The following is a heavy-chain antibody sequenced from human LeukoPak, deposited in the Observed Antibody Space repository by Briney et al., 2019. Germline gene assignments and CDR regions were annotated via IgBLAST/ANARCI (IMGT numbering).Heavy chain of an antibody. Sequence: SAGSLRLSCAASGFTFSSYAMSWVRQAPGKGLEWVSAIIGSGGNTYYADSVKGRFTISRDNSKNTLYMHMTSLRADDTAIYYCAKASGPSGYYYMDVRGKGTTVSVSS. CDR3: AKASGPSGYYYMDV. CDR1: GFTFSSYA. J-gene: IGHJ6*03. CDR2: IIGSGGNT. V-gene: IGHV3-23*01.